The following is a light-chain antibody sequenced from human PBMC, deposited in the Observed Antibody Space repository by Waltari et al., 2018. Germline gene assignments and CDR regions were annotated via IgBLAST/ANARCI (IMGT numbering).Light chain of an antibody. J-gene: IGKJ2*01. V-gene: IGKV1-5*03. Sequence: DIQMTQSPSNLSASVGDRVTITCRASQSVRNWLAWYQQKPGKAPRLLIYKASTLESGVPSRFSGSGSGTEFTLTISSLQPDDFATYCCQQYNAGHTYGQGTKLEIK. CDR2: KAS. CDR3: QQYNAGHT. CDR1: QSVRNW.